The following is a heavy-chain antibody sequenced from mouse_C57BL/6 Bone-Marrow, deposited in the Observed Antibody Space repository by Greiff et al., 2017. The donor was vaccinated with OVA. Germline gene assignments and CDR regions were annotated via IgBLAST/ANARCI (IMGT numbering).Heavy chain of an antibody. Sequence: EVQLQQSGPELVKPGASVKIPCKASGYTFTDYNMDWVKQSHGKSLEWIGDINPNNGGTIYNQKFKGKATLTVDKSSSTAYMELRSLTSEDTAVYYCARGHYDYPYWYFDVWGTGTTVTVSS. V-gene: IGHV1-18*01. CDR3: ARGHYDYPYWYFDV. CDR1: GYTFTDYN. CDR2: INPNNGGT. J-gene: IGHJ1*03. D-gene: IGHD2-4*01.